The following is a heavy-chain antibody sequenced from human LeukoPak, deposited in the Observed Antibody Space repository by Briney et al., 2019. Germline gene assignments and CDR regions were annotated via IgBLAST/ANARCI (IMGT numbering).Heavy chain of an antibody. V-gene: IGHV3-23*01. CDR2: ISPRGDIT. CDR3: AELGITMIGGV. J-gene: IGHJ6*04. D-gene: IGHD3-10*02. CDR1: GFIFSNHG. Sequence: GGTLRLSCAASGFIFSNHGMNWVRQAPGKGLEWVSGISPRGDITYYTDSVKGRFTVSRDNFKNTVHLQVNSLRAEDTAVYYCAELGITMIGGVWGKGTTVTISS.